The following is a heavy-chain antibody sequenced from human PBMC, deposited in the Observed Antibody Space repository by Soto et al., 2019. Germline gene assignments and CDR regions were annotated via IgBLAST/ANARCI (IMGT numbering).Heavy chain of an antibody. V-gene: IGHV3-23*01. Sequence: EVQLLESGGGLVQPGGSLRLSCAASGFTFSSYAMSWVRQAPGKGLEWVSAISGSGGSTYYADSVKGRFTISRDNSKNTLYLQMNSLRAEDTAVYYCAKLPYYDFLSGYPHYYYYYMDVWGKGTTVTVSS. CDR3: AKLPYYDFLSGYPHYYYYYMDV. J-gene: IGHJ6*03. D-gene: IGHD3-3*01. CDR2: ISGSGGST. CDR1: GFTFSSYA.